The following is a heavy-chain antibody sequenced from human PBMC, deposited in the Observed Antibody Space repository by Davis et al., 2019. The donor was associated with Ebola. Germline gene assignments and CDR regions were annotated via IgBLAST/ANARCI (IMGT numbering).Heavy chain of an antibody. D-gene: IGHD6-19*01. Sequence: PGGSLRLSCAASGFTFTTYGMHWVRQAPGKGLEWVAVIWYDGSNNDYADSVKGRFTISRDNSKDTLYLQMNSLRAADTAVYYCARGPYSSAPYGMDVWGQGTTVTVSS. V-gene: IGHV3-33*01. CDR1: GFTFTTYG. CDR2: IWYDGSNN. J-gene: IGHJ6*02. CDR3: ARGPYSSAPYGMDV.